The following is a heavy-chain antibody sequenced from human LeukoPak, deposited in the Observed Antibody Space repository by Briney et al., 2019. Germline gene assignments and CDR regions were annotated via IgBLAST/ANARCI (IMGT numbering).Heavy chain of an antibody. CDR1: GFTFSTYW. V-gene: IGHV3-7*03. J-gene: IGHJ4*02. D-gene: IGHD2-15*01. CDR3: ARYCSGGSCFDY. Sequence: GGSLRLSCAASGFTFSTYWMSWVRQAPGKGLGWVANIDQDGGENYYVDSVKGRFTISRDNAKNSLYLQMNSLRAEDTAVYYCARYCSGGSCFDYWGQGTLVTVSS. CDR2: IDQDGGEN.